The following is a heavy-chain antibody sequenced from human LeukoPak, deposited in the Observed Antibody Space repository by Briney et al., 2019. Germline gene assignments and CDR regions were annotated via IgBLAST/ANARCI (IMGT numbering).Heavy chain of an antibody. J-gene: IGHJ4*02. CDR3: ARGSQDGYNSSDY. CDR1: GGTFSSYA. CDR2: IIPILGIA. Sequence: ASVKVSCKASGGTFSSYAISWVRQAPGQGLEWMGRIIPILGIANYAQKFQGRVTITADKSTSTAYMELSSLRSEDTAVYYCARGSQDGYNSSDYWGQGTLVTVSS. V-gene: IGHV1-69*04. D-gene: IGHD5-24*01.